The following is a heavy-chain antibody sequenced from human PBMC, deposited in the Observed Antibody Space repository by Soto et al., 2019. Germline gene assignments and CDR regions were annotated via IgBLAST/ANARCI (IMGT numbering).Heavy chain of an antibody. CDR1: GGSISSSNW. CDR3: ASGEGGGDPRADDAFDI. CDR2: IYHSGST. J-gene: IGHJ3*02. Sequence: QVQLQESGPGLVKPSGTLSLTCAVSGGSISSSNWWSWVRQPPGKGLEWIGEIYHSGSTNYNPSLTSRVPISVGTSTHPFSRKLSSVTAADTAVYYCASGEGGGDPRADDAFDIWGQGTMVTVSS. D-gene: IGHD2-21*02. V-gene: IGHV4-4*02.